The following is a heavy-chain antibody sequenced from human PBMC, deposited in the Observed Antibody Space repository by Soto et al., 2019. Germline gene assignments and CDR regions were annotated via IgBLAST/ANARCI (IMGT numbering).Heavy chain of an antibody. J-gene: IGHJ4*02. CDR2: IIRILGTA. V-gene: IGHV1-69*01. Sequence: QVILAQSGAEVKKPGSSVKVSCKVSGGSFSSFSINWVRQAPGQRFEWMGGIIRILGTANCTQKFQDRVTFTADESTATAYMTLSSLTSEDTAFYYSTSFDSNGYYPENHYWGPGTQVTVSS. D-gene: IGHD3-22*01. CDR1: GGSFSSFS. CDR3: TSFDSNGYYPENHY.